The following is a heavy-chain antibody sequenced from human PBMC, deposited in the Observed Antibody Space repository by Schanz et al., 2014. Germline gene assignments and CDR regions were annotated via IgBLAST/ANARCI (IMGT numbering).Heavy chain of an antibody. V-gene: IGHV3-23*01. J-gene: IGHJ4*02. Sequence: DVQLLESGGGLVQPGGSLRLSCAASGFTFTNYAMSWVRQAPGKGLEWVSLISDSGDTAYYADSVKGRFTISRDNTKNSLFLQLNSLRVDDTAVYYCARKVVATIGGYYDNWGQGTLVTVSS. D-gene: IGHD5-12*01. CDR1: GFTFTNYA. CDR3: ARKVVATIGGYYDN. CDR2: ISDSGDTA.